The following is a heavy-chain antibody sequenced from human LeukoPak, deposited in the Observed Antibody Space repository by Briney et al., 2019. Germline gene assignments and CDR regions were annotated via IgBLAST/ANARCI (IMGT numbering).Heavy chain of an antibody. Sequence: QPGGSLRLFCAASGFTFSIYSMSWVRQAPRKGLAWVSVISGRGGSTYYADSVKGRFTISRDNSQNTLYLQMNSLRAEDTAVYYCAKGPHTASSYNWFDPWGRGTLVTVSS. CDR3: AKGPHTASSYNWFDP. V-gene: IGHV3-23*01. D-gene: IGHD5-18*01. CDR1: GFTFSIYS. J-gene: IGHJ5*02. CDR2: ISGRGGST.